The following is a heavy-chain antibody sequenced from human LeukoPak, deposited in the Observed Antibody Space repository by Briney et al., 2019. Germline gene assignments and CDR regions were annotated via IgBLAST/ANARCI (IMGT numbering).Heavy chain of an antibody. D-gene: IGHD4-23*01. J-gene: IGHJ4*02. V-gene: IGHV3-23*01. CDR3: AKGGNSGNY. CDR2: INDSGGSK. Sequence: HTGGSLRLSCAASGFTFSSYAMSWVRQAPGKGLEWVSGINDSGGSKSHADSVKGRFTTSRDNSRNTLYLQMNSLRGEDTAVYYCAKGGNSGNYWGQGTLVTVSS. CDR1: GFTFSSYA.